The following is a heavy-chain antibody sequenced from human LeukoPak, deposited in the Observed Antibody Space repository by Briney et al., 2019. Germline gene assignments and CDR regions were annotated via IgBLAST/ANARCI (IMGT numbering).Heavy chain of an antibody. CDR1: GFTLSSYA. V-gene: IGHV3-23*01. CDR3: AKEFSFCSCGSCYPFFDY. CDR2: IIGSGGNR. Sequence: GGSLRLSCAAYGFTLSSYAMSWVRQAPGEGREWVSSIIGSGGNRKYAASVKGRCTISRDNSKNPRYLQMNRLRAGDTAVDYCAKEFSFCSCGSCYPFFDYWGEGTLLTVSS. J-gene: IGHJ4*02. D-gene: IGHD2-15*01.